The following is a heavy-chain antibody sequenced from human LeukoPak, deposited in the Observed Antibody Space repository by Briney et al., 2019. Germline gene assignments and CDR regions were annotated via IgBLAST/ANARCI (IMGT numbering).Heavy chain of an antibody. D-gene: IGHD3-22*01. CDR1: GFTFDDSA. V-gene: IGHV3-9*01. CDR3: AKAPPYYSDSSGYFQH. J-gene: IGHJ1*01. CDR2: ISWNSGII. Sequence: SGGSLRLSCAAAGFTFDDSAMHWVRQVPGKGLEWASGISWNSGIIDYADSVKGRFTISRDNAKNSLYLQMNNLRPDDTAFYYCAKAPPYYSDSSGYFQHWGQGTLVTVSS.